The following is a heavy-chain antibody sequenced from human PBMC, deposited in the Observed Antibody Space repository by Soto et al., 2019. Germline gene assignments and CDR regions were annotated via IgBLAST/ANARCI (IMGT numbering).Heavy chain of an antibody. CDR2: VYHSGAT. J-gene: IGHJ6*02. V-gene: IGHV4-34*10. CDR3: VRERTIFGVAPGGGVDV. Sequence: PSETLSLTCGVYGGSLSDYHWSWIRQPPGRGLEWIGSVYHSGATHYMPSLKNRLTMSLDKSKNQFSLDLTSVTAADTAVYYCVRERTIFGVAPGGGVDVWGQGTTVTVSS. D-gene: IGHD3-3*01. CDR1: GGSLSDYH.